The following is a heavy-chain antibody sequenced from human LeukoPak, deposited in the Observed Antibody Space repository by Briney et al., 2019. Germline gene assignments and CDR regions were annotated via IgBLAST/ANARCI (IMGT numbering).Heavy chain of an antibody. CDR2: ISYDGSNK. J-gene: IGHJ4*02. CDR1: GFTFSSYG. V-gene: IGHV3-30*18. Sequence: GGSQRLSCAASGFTFSSYGMHWVRQAPGKGLEWVAVISYDGSNKYYADSVKGRFTISRDNSKNTLYLQMNSLRAEDTAVYYCAKDGRGLGATVQDFDYWGQGTLVTVSS. CDR3: AKDGRGLGATVQDFDY. D-gene: IGHD1-26*01.